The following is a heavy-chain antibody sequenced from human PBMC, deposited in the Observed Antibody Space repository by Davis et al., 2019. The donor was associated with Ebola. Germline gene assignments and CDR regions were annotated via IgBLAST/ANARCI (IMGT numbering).Heavy chain of an antibody. D-gene: IGHD3-10*01. J-gene: IGHJ5*02. V-gene: IGHV4-39*07. CDR1: ACSISSSSYY. Sequence: MPSETLSLTCTVSACSISSSSYYWGWISQPPGKGLVWIGEINHTGSTNYNPSLKSRVTISVDKSKNQFSLKLSSVTAADTAVYYCARDNLWFGDNWFDPWGQGTLVTVSS. CDR2: INHTGST. CDR3: ARDNLWFGDNWFDP.